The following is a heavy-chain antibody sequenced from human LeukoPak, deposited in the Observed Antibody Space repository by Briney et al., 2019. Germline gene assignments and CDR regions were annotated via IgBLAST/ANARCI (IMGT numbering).Heavy chain of an antibody. CDR2: INHSGST. J-gene: IGHJ5*02. D-gene: IGHD3-10*01. CDR3: ARDLGKITMVRGVRAGIDP. V-gene: IGHV4-34*01. Sequence: PSETLSLTCAVYGGSFSGYYWSWIRQPPGKGLKWIGEINHSGSTNCNPSLKSRVTISVDTSKNQFSLKLSSVTAADTAVYYCARDLGKITMVRGVRAGIDPWGQGTLVTVSS. CDR1: GGSFSGYY.